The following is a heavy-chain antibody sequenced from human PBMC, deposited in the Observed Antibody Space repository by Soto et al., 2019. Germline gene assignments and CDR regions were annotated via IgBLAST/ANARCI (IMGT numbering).Heavy chain of an antibody. J-gene: IGHJ6*02. Sequence: GGSLRLSCAASGFTFSSYAMSWVRQAPGKGLEWVSAISGSGGSTYYADSVKGRFTISRDNSKNTLYLQMNSLRAEDTAVYYCATRDYSNYGIGLYYYYGMDVWGQGTTVTVSS. D-gene: IGHD4-4*01. CDR2: ISGSGGST. CDR1: GFTFSSYA. CDR3: ATRDYSNYGIGLYYYYGMDV. V-gene: IGHV3-23*01.